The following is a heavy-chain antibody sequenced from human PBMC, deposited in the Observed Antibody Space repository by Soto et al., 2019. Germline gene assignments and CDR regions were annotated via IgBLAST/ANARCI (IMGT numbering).Heavy chain of an antibody. V-gene: IGHV1-18*01. D-gene: IGHD3-10*01. Sequence: QVQLVQSGAEVKKPGASVKVSCKASGYTFTSYGISWLRQAPGQGLEWMGWISAYNGNTNYAQKLQGRVTMTTDTSTSTAYMELRSLRSDDTAVYYCARLYYYGSGSYYNGYFDYWGQGTLVTVSS. CDR3: ARLYYYGSGSYYNGYFDY. J-gene: IGHJ4*02. CDR1: GYTFTSYG. CDR2: ISAYNGNT.